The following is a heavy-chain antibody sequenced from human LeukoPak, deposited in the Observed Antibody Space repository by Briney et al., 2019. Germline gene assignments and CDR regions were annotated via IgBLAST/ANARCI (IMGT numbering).Heavy chain of an antibody. Sequence: GGSLRLSCAASGFTFSNDWMSWVRQAPGKGLEWVANIKQDGSEKNYVDSGKGRFTISRDNAKKSMYLQMNSLRAEDTAVYYCARMRYSSHWGQGTLVTVSS. J-gene: IGHJ4*02. V-gene: IGHV3-7*01. CDR1: GFTFSNDW. CDR2: IKQDGSEK. D-gene: IGHD2-15*01. CDR3: ARMRYSSH.